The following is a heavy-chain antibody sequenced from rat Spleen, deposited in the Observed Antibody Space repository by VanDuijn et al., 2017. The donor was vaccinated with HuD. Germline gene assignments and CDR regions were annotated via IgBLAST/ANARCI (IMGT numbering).Heavy chain of an antibody. V-gene: IGHV5-27*01. J-gene: IGHJ2*01. CDR3: ASYGSFDNWFAY. Sequence: EVQLVESGGGLVQPGRSLKLSCAASGFTFSNFYMAWVRQAPTKGLEWVAYISTGGDNTYYRDSVKGRFTISRDNAKSSLSLQMDSLRSEDTATYYCASYGSFDNWFAYWGQGVMVTVSS. CDR2: ISTGGDNT. CDR1: GFTFSNFY. D-gene: IGHD1-8*01.